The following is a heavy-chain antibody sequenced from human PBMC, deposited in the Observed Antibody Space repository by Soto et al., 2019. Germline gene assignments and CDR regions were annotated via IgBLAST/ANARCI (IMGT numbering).Heavy chain of an antibody. CDR3: ARQLVPAAYFVY. CDR1: GGSISRDNYY. Sequence: PSETLSLTCTVSGGSISRDNYYWGWIRQSPGKGLEWIGSIHYSGSTYYNPSLKGRVTTSVETSENQFSLKLSSVTAADTAVYYCARQLVPAAYFVYWGQGTLVTVSS. D-gene: IGHD2-2*01. V-gene: IGHV4-39*01. CDR2: IHYSGST. J-gene: IGHJ4*02.